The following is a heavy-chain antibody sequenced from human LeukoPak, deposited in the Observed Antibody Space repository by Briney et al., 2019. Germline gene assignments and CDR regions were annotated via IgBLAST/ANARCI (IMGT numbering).Heavy chain of an antibody. V-gene: IGHV3-7*03. D-gene: IGHD3-22*01. CDR3: AKDTSGYYSDPRAFDI. J-gene: IGHJ3*02. CDR2: IKQDGSEK. CDR1: GFTFSSYW. Sequence: AGGSLRLSCTASGFTFSSYWMSWVRQAPGKGLEWVANIKQDGSEKYYVDSVKGRFTISRDNAKNSLYLQMNSLRAEDTALYYCAKDTSGYYSDPRAFDIWGQGTMVTVSS.